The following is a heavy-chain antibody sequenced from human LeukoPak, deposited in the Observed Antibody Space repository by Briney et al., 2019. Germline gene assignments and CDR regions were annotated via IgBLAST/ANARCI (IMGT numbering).Heavy chain of an antibody. D-gene: IGHD2-2*01. CDR3: ARPEEADIVVVPAAIPYYFDY. V-gene: IGHV3-23*01. J-gene: IGHJ4*02. CDR1: GFTFSSYA. CDR2: ISGSGGST. Sequence: GGSLRLSCAASGFTFSSYAMSWVRQAPGKGLEWVSAISGSGGSTYYADSVKGRFTISRDNSKNTLYLQMNSLRAEDTAVYYCARPEEADIVVVPAAIPYYFDYWGQGTLVTVSS.